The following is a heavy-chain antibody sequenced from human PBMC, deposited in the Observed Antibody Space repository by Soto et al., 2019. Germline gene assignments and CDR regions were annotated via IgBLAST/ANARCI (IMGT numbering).Heavy chain of an antibody. CDR1: GVNFNTFG. CDR2: IWFDGTNK. J-gene: IGHJ6*02. D-gene: IGHD3-22*01. V-gene: IGHV3-33*01. Sequence: GGSLRLSCAVSGVNFNTFGMHWVRQRPGKGLEWVAVIWFDGTNKYYADSGKGRFTISRDISKSTLHLQMNRLRSEDMAVYYCGRDPYYDSTGPPWGYYYGMDAWGQGTTVTVSS. CDR3: GRDPYYDSTGPPWGYYYGMDA.